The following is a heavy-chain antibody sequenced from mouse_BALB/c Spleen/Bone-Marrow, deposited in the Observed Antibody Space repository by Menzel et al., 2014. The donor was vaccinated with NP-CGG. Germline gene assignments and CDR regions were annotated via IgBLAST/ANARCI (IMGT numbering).Heavy chain of an antibody. V-gene: IGHV1-7*01. J-gene: IGHJ4*01. CDR1: GYTFTSYW. Sequence: VQLQQSGAELAKPGASVKMSCKASGYTFTSYWMHWVKQRPGQGLEWIGYINPSTGYTDYNQKFNDKATLTADKSSSTVYMQLSSLTSEDSAVYYCARGNPLYAMDYWGQGTSVTVSS. CDR3: ARGNPLYAMDY. CDR2: INPSTGYT. D-gene: IGHD2-1*01.